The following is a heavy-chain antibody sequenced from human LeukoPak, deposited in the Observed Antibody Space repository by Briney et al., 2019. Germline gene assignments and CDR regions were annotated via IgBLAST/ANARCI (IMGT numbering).Heavy chain of an antibody. CDR3: ARDRGYYGSGVDY. CDR1: GYTFTSYD. Sequence: ASVKVSCKASGYTFTSYDINWVRQATGQGLEWMGWMNPNSGNTGYAQKLQGRVTITRNTSISTAYMELSRLRSDDTAVYYCARDRGYYGSGVDYWGQGTPVTVSS. D-gene: IGHD3-10*01. J-gene: IGHJ4*02. CDR2: MNPNSGNT. V-gene: IGHV1-8*03.